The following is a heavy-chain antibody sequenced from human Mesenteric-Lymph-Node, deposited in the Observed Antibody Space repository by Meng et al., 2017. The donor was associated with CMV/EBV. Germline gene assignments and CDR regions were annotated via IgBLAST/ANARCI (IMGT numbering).Heavy chain of an antibody. CDR1: GYPFTSYG. D-gene: IGHD3-10*01. CDR3: VRGFDWFDP. V-gene: IGHV1-18*04. Sequence: KVACKASGYPFTSYGITWVRRAPGQGLEWMGWISANNGDTNYAQNFQGRATMTTDTSTNTAYMELRGLRSDDTAMYYCVRGFDWFDPWGQGTLVTVSS. CDR2: ISANNGDT. J-gene: IGHJ5*02.